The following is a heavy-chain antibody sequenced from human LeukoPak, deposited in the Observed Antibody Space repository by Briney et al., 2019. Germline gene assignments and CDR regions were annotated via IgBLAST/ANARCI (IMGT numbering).Heavy chain of an antibody. Sequence: KPGGSLRLSCAASGFTFRSYSMNWVRQAPWKGLEWVSSISPSSSYIYYADSVKGRFTVSRDNAKNSLYLQMNSLRAEDTAVYYCARGCGGNCYLNDYWGQGTLVTVSS. CDR3: ARGCGGNCYLNDY. CDR1: GFTFRSYS. CDR2: ISPSSSYI. D-gene: IGHD2-15*01. V-gene: IGHV3-21*01. J-gene: IGHJ4*02.